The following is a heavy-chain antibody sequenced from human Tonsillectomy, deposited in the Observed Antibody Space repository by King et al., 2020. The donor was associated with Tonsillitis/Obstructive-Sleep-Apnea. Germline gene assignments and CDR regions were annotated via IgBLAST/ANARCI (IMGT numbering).Heavy chain of an antibody. J-gene: IGHJ4*02. CDR1: GYTFTSYG. Sequence: QLVQSGAEVKKPGASVKVSCKASGYTFTSYGISWVRQAPGQGLEWMAWISAHNGHTNYAQKLQGRVTMTTDTSTSTAYMELRSLRSDDTAVYYCARDSMSHYYDSSGYYTFTYWGQGTLVTVSS. D-gene: IGHD3-22*01. CDR2: ISAHNGHT. CDR3: ARDSMSHYYDSSGYYTFTY. V-gene: IGHV1-18*01.